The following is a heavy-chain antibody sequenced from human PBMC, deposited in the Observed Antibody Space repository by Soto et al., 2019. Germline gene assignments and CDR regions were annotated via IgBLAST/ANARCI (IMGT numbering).Heavy chain of an antibody. V-gene: IGHV1-58*01. CDR3: ARGLVVYTTAAYYLY. Sequence: GASVKVSCKASGFTFTSSAVQWVRQARGQRLEWMGWIVVGSGNTNYAQKFQERVTITRDMSTSTAYMELRSLGSDDTAVYYCARGLVVYTTAAYYLYWGQGTLVTVSS. CDR2: IVVGSGNT. D-gene: IGHD2-2*01. J-gene: IGHJ4*02. CDR1: GFTFTSSA.